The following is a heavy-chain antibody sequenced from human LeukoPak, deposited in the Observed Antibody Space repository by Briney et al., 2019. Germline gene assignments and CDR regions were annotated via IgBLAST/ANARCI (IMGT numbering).Heavy chain of an antibody. V-gene: IGHV3-30*18. D-gene: IGHD3-3*01. Sequence: HAGGSLRLSCVTSGFTFSSYGMHWVRQAPGKGLEWVAVISYDGSNKYYADSVKGRFTISRDNSKNTLYLQMNSLRAEDTAVYYCAKLTIFGVVIDDYWGQGTLVTVSS. CDR3: AKLTIFGVVIDDY. CDR1: GFTFSSYG. J-gene: IGHJ4*02. CDR2: ISYDGSNK.